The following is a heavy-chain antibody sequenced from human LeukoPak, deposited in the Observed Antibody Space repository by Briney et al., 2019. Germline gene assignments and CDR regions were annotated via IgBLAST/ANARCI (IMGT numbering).Heavy chain of an antibody. Sequence: ASVKVSCKASGYTFTGYYMHWVRQAPGQGLEWMGWINPNSGGTNYAQKFQGRVTITRNTSISTAYMELSSLRSEDTAVYYCARADLSDRDYYYYMDVWGKGTTVTVSS. CDR1: GYTFTGYY. CDR2: INPNSGGT. V-gene: IGHV1-2*02. CDR3: ARADLSDRDYYYYMDV. J-gene: IGHJ6*03. D-gene: IGHD3/OR15-3a*01.